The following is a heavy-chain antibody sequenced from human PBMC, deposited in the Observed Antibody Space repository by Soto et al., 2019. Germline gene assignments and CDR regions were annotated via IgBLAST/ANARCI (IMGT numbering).Heavy chain of an antibody. D-gene: IGHD6-6*01. CDR2: IYYSGST. CDR3: ARAVAARTYYYGMDV. V-gene: IGHV4-30-4*01. Sequence: QVQLQESGPGLVKPSQTLSLTCTVSGGSISSGDYYWSWIRQPPGKGLEWIGYIYYSGSTYYNPSLKSRVTISVDTSKNQFSLKLSSVTAADTAVYYCARAVAARTYYYGMDVWGQGTTVTVSS. CDR1: GGSISSGDYY. J-gene: IGHJ6*02.